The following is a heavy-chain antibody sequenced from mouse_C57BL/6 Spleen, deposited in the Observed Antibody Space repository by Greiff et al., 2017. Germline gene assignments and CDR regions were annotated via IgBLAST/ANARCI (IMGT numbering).Heavy chain of an antibody. CDR3: DGYSNFDFDY. J-gene: IGHJ2*01. V-gene: IGHV1-22*01. CDR2: INPNNGGT. D-gene: IGHD2-5*01. Sequence: EVQLQQSGPELVKPGASVKMSCKASGYTFTDYNMHWVKQSHGKSLEWIGYINPNNGGTSYNQKFKGKATLTVNKSSSTAYMELRSLTSEDSAVYYCDGYSNFDFDYWGQGTTLTVSS. CDR1: GYTFTDYN.